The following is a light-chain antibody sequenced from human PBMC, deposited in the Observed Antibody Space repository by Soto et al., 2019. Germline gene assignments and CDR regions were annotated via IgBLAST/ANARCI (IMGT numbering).Light chain of an antibody. J-gene: IGKJ4*01. Sequence: DVQMTQAPSSLSASVGDRVTITCRASQGISKYLAWYQQKPGKVPKLLISAASILQSGVPSRFSVSGSGTEFTLTISSPQPEYVSTYYCRKHNSAHRTFGGGTKVEIK. CDR3: RKHNSAHRT. CDR2: AAS. CDR1: QGISKY. V-gene: IGKV1-27*01.